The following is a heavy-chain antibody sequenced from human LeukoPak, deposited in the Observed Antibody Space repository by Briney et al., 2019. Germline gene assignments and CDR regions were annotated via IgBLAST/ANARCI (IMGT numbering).Heavy chain of an antibody. D-gene: IGHD3-10*01. CDR1: GFTFSSYA. CDR2: ISYDGSNK. CDR3: AKGTRITMVRGVIAFDI. V-gene: IGHV3-30-3*01. J-gene: IGHJ3*02. Sequence: GRSLRLSCAASGFTFSSYAMHWVRQAPGKGLEWVAVISYDGSNKYYADSVKGRFTISRDNSKNTLYLQMNSLRAEDTAVYYCAKGTRITMVRGVIAFDIWGQGTMVTVSS.